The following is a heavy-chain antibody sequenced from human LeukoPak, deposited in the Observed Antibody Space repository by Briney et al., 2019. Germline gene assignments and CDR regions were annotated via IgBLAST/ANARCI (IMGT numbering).Heavy chain of an antibody. CDR2: ISGSGGST. Sequence: GGSLRLSCAASGFTFSSYAMSWVRQAPGKGLEWVSAISGSGGSTYYADFVKGRFTISRDNSKNTLYLQMNSLRAEDTAVYYCARDSGYCSSTGCYVHYFDYWGQGTLVTVSS. CDR3: ARDSGYCSSTGCYVHYFDY. J-gene: IGHJ4*02. V-gene: IGHV3-23*01. CDR1: GFTFSSYA. D-gene: IGHD2-2*01.